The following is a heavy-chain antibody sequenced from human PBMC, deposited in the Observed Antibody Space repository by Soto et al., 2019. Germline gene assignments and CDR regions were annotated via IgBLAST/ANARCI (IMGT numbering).Heavy chain of an antibody. Sequence: QVQLVESGGGVVQPGRSLRLSCAASGFTFSSYGMHWVRQAPGKGLEWVAVISYDGSNKYYADSVKGRFTISRDNSKNTLYLQMNSLRAEDTAVYYCAKLSDLDFPGGDYWGQGTLVTVSS. J-gene: IGHJ4*02. D-gene: IGHD2-21*01. CDR2: ISYDGSNK. CDR1: GFTFSSYG. CDR3: AKLSDLDFPGGDY. V-gene: IGHV3-30*18.